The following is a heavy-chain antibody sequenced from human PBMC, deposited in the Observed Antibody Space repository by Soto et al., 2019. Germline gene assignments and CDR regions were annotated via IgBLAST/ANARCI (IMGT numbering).Heavy chain of an antibody. V-gene: IGHV2-5*01. Sequence: ESGPTLVNPTQTLTLTCTFSGFSLSSRGVGVGWVRQPPGKALEWLALIMWNDDNHYSPSLKSRLTITKDTSKNQEVLTMTNMDPVDTATFYCAHYLSGYYYVSGSSCAFDIWGQGTMVTVSS. CDR2: IMWNDDN. D-gene: IGHD3-10*01. CDR1: GFSLSSRGVG. J-gene: IGHJ3*02. CDR3: AHYLSGYYYVSGSSCAFDI.